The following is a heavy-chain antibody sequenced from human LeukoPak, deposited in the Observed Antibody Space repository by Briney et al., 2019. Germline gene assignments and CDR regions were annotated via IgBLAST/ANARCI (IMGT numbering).Heavy chain of an antibody. CDR1: GFSLSTSEVG. Sequence: SGPTLVKPTQTLTLTCNFSGFSLSTSEVGVGWIRQPPGKALEWLALIYWDDDKRYSPSLQSRLTITKDTSKNQVVLTMTNMDPVDTATYYCAHNRGWCAPFDYWGQGTLDTVSS. CDR2: IYWDDDK. D-gene: IGHD6-19*01. V-gene: IGHV2-5*02. J-gene: IGHJ4*02. CDR3: AHNRGWCAPFDY.